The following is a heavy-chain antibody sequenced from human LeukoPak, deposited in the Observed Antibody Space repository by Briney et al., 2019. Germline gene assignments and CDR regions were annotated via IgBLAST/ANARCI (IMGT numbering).Heavy chain of an antibody. Sequence: GESLKISCKGSGYSFTSYWIGGVRQMPGKGLGWMGIIYPGGSDTRYSPSFQGQVTISADKSISTAYLQWSSLKASDTAMYYCARNDFWSGYYDYFDYWGQGTLVTVSS. D-gene: IGHD3-3*01. CDR3: ARNDFWSGYYDYFDY. CDR1: GYSFTSYW. CDR2: IYPGGSDT. V-gene: IGHV5-51*01. J-gene: IGHJ4*02.